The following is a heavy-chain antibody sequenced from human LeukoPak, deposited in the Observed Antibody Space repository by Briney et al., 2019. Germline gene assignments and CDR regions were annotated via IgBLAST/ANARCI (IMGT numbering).Heavy chain of an antibody. Sequence: GASVKASCKTSGYTFTNYYMHWVRQAPGQGPEWIGWISTYNDNTYYGQKYQGRVAMTTDTSTGTVYMELRSLRSDDTAMYFCARVYIPGTGRTYYYGLDVWGQGTTVTVSS. CDR3: ARVYIPGTGRTYYYGLDV. D-gene: IGHD1/OR15-1a*01. CDR2: ISTYNDNT. V-gene: IGHV1-18*04. CDR1: GYTFTNYY. J-gene: IGHJ6*02.